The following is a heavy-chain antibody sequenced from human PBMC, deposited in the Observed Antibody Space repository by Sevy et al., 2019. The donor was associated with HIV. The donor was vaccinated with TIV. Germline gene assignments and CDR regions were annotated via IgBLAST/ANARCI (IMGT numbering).Heavy chain of an antibody. Sequence: ASVKVSCKASGYTFSDYGISWVRQAPGQGLEWVGWISAYIGNTDYAEKLQGRITMTTDTSTSTAYMELRSLRPDDTAVYYCARGGLLGYCSGHNCVPFDYWGQGTLVTVSS. CDR2: ISAYIGNT. V-gene: IGHV1-18*01. J-gene: IGHJ4*02. D-gene: IGHD2-15*01. CDR1: GYTFSDYG. CDR3: ARGGLLGYCSGHNCVPFDY.